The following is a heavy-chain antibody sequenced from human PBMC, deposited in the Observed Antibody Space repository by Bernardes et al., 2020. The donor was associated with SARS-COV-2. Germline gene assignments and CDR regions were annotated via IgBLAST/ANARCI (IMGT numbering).Heavy chain of an antibody. CDR3: ARDETTDDWYFDL. CDR1: GFTFSDYY. CDR2: ISSSGSTI. D-gene: IGHD4-17*01. J-gene: IGHJ2*01. Sequence: GGSLRLSCAASGFTFSDYYMSWIRQAPGKGLEWVSYISSSGSTIYYADSVKGRFTISRDNAKNSLYLQMNSLRAEDTAVYYCARDETTDDWYFDLWGRGTLVTVSS. V-gene: IGHV3-11*01.